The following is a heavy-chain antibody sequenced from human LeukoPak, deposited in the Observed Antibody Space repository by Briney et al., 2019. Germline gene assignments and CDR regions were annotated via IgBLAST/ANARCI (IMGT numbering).Heavy chain of an antibody. CDR2: IIPILGIA. V-gene: IGHV1-69*04. J-gene: IGHJ5*02. CDR1: GGTFSSYA. CDR3: ARGGPITIFGVVNWSDP. D-gene: IGHD3-3*01. Sequence: GASVKVSCKASGGTFSSYAISWVRQAPGQGLEWMGRIIPILGIANYAQKFQGRVTITADKSTSTAYMELSSLRSEDTAVYYCARGGPITIFGVVNWSDPWGQGTLVTVSS.